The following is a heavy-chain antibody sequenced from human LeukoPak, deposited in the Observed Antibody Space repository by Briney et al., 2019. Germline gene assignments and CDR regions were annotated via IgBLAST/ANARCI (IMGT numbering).Heavy chain of an antibody. V-gene: IGHV3-11*04. CDR1: GFTFSDYY. J-gene: IGHJ4*02. Sequence: GGSLRLSCAASGFTFSDYYMSWIRQAPGKGLEWVSYISSSGSTIYYADSVKGRFTISRDNAKNSLYLQMNSLRIEDTAVYYCARYGIEMATNRIDYWGQGTLVTVSS. CDR3: ARYGIEMATNRIDY. CDR2: ISSSGSTI. D-gene: IGHD5-24*01.